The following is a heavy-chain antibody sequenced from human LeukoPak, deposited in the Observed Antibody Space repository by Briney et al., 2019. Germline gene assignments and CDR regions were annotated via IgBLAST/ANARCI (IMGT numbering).Heavy chain of an antibody. D-gene: IGHD5-18*01. J-gene: IGHJ4*02. CDR3: ARDVGGYYYGYSLDS. Sequence: SETLSLTCTVSGGSISSYYWNWIRQPAGKGLEWIGRIYSSGTTSYNSSLKSRVTMSVDTSKNQFSLKLSSVTAADTAVYYCARDVGGYYYGYSLDSWGQGTLVSVSS. V-gene: IGHV4-4*07. CDR1: GGSISSYY. CDR2: IYSSGTT.